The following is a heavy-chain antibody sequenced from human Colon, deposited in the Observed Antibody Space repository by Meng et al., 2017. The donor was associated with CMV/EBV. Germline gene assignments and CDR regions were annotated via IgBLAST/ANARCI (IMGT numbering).Heavy chain of an antibody. Sequence: GESLKISCAASGFSFRDYAMNWVRQAPGKGLEWISYIDSTGSTIYYAESVKGRFTISSDNAKKSLFLQMNSLRAEDTAVYYCARDLGTQYSGYDSRPPPGGRDYWGQGTLVTVSS. CDR3: ARDLGTQYSGYDSRPPPGGRDY. D-gene: IGHD5-12*01. CDR1: GFSFRDYA. CDR2: IDSTGSTI. J-gene: IGHJ4*02. V-gene: IGHV3-48*04.